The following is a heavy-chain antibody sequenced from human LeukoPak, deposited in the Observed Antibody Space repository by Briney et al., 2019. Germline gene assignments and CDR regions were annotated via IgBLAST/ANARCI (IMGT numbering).Heavy chain of an antibody. V-gene: IGHV1-69*13. J-gene: IGHJ4*02. D-gene: IGHD3-22*01. CDR3: ARESVEGYYDSSGYPYFDY. CDR1: GGTFSSYA. CDR2: IIPIFGTA. Sequence: GASVKVSCKASGGTFSSYAISWVRQAPGQGLEWMGGIIPIFGTANYAQKFQGRVTITADESTSTAYMELSSLRSEDTAVYHCARESVEGYYDSSGYPYFDYWGQGTLVTVSS.